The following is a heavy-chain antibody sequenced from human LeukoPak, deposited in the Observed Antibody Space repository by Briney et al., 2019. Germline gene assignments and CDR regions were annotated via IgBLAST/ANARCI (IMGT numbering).Heavy chain of an antibody. D-gene: IGHD3-10*01. J-gene: IGHJ4*02. V-gene: IGHV3-9*01. CDR3: AKGSRGVVRGVMVDY. CDR2: ISWNSGSI. CDR1: GFTFDDYA. Sequence: PGRSLRLSCAASGFTFDDYAMHWVRQAPGKGLEWVSGISWNSGSIGYADSVKGRFTISRDNAKNSLYLQMNSLRAEDTALYYCAKGSRGVVRGVMVDYWGQGTLVTVSS.